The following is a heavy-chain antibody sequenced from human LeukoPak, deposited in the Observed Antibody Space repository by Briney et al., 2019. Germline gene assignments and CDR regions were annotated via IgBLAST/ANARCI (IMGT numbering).Heavy chain of an antibody. CDR2: INHSGST. Sequence: SETLSLTCAVYVGSFSGYYWSWVRQPPGKGLEWIGEINHSGSTNFNSSLKSRLTISVDTSRNQFSAKLSSVTAADTAVYYCARGVEMAGFEYWGQGNLVTVSS. CDR1: VGSFSGYY. CDR3: ARGVEMAGFEY. D-gene: IGHD5-24*01. V-gene: IGHV4-34*01. J-gene: IGHJ4*02.